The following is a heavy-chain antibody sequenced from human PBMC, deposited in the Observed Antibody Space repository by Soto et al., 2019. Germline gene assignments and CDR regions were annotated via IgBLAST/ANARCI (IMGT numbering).Heavy chain of an antibody. V-gene: IGHV3-30*03. D-gene: IGHD1-7*01. Sequence: PGGSLRLSCAASGFTFNNCAMNWVRQAPGKGLEWVAIISYDGSKTYYADSVKGRFTISRDNSKNTLYLQMNSLRPEDTAQYYCAGWNYDYWGHGTQVTVSS. CDR3: AGWNYDY. CDR1: GFTFNNCA. CDR2: ISYDGSKT. J-gene: IGHJ4*01.